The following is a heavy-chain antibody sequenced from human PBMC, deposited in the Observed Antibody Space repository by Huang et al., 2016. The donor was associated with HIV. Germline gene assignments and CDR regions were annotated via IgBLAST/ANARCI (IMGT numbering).Heavy chain of an antibody. CDR3: ARARGYYDSSVSYYFDY. V-gene: IGHV1-69*13. Sequence: QVQLVQSGAEVKKPGSSVKVSCKASGGTFSSYAISWVRQAPGQGLEWMGGSIPIFGTANYAQKCQGRVTITADESTSTAYMERSSLRSEDTAVYYCARARGYYDSSVSYYFDYWGQGTLVTVSS. D-gene: IGHD3-22*01. CDR1: GGTFSSYA. CDR2: SIPIFGTA. J-gene: IGHJ4*02.